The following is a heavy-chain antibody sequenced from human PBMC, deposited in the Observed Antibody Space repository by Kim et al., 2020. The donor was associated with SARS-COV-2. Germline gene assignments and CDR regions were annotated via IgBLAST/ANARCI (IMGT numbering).Heavy chain of an antibody. V-gene: IGHV1-2*06. D-gene: IGHD5-18*01. J-gene: IGHJ5*02. CDR1: GYTFTGYY. CDR3: ARARRYSYGSFDP. Sequence: ASVKVSCKASGYTFTGYYMHWVRQAPGQGLGWMGRINPNSGGTNYAQKFQGRVTMTRDTSISTAYMELSRLRSDDTAVYYCARARRYSYGSFDPWGQGTLVTVSS. CDR2: INPNSGGT.